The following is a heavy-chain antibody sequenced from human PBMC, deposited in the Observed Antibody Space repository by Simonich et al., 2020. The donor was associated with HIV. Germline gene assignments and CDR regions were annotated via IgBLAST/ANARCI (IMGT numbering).Heavy chain of an antibody. D-gene: IGHD6-6*01. J-gene: IGHJ4*02. CDR3: ARNGIAARPDTSEVDY. CDR2: INNSGRI. V-gene: IGHV4-34*01. Sequence: QVQLQQWGAGLLKPSETLSLTCAVYGGSFSGYYWSWIRQPPGKGLEWIAKINNSGRIYYNPSLKSRVTISVDTSKSQFSLKVSSVTAADTAVYYCARNGIAARPDTSEVDYWGQGTLVTVSS. CDR1: GGSFSGYY.